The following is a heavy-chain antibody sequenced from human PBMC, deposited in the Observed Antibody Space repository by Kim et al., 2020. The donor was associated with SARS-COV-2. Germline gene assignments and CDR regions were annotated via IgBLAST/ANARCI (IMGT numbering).Heavy chain of an antibody. CDR1: GFTLSSYA. CDR2: IIYSGVST. J-gene: IGHJ4*02. Sequence: GGSLRLSCAASGFTLSSYAMSWVRRAPGQGLEWVSTIIYSGVSTYYADSVKGRFTISRDISKNTLYLQMNSLRSEDTAVYYCAKGRSGDYWGQGTRVTVS. V-gene: IGHV3-23*01. CDR3: AKGRSGDY.